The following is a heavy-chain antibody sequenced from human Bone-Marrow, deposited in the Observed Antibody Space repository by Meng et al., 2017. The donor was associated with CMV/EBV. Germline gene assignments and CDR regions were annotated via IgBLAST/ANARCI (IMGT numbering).Heavy chain of an antibody. J-gene: IGHJ6*02. D-gene: IGHD3-10*01. Sequence: GGSLRLSCAASGFSFSDYAMTWVRQAPGKGLEWISAVSASADRTYYGDSVKGRFTISRDNSKNTVYLQMNSLRAEDTAVYYCAKDQSVGAMVRGPISGGYYYGMDVWGQGTTVTVSS. V-gene: IGHV3-23*01. CDR2: VSASADRT. CDR1: GFSFSDYA. CDR3: AKDQSVGAMVRGPISGGYYYGMDV.